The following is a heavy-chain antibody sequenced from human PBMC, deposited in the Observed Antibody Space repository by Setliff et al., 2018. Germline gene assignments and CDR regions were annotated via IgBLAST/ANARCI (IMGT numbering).Heavy chain of an antibody. Sequence: SETLSLTCTVSGGSFSGYYWNWIRQPPGKGLEWIGEINRRGSSKYNPSLKSRVTISVDTSKNQFSLKVSSVTAADTAVYYCARGPRYDYESSGYHYMKRFDYWGQGTPVTVSS. J-gene: IGHJ4*02. D-gene: IGHD3-22*01. CDR2: INRRGSS. CDR1: GGSFSGYY. V-gene: IGHV4-34*01. CDR3: ARGPRYDYESSGYHYMKRFDY.